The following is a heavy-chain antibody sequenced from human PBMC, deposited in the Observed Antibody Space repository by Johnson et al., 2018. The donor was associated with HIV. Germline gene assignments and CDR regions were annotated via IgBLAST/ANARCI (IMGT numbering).Heavy chain of an antibody. J-gene: IGHJ3*02. D-gene: IGHD2-21*02. CDR3: TTDRVVVTLLGSAAFDI. CDR2: ISWDGGST. Sequence: VQLVESGGVVVQPGGSLRLSCAASGFTFDDYAMHWVRQAPGKGLEWVSLISWDGGSTYYADSVKGRFTISRDNSKNTLFLQMNSLRAEDTGVYYCTTDRVVVTLLGSAAFDIWGQGTMVTVSS. CDR1: GFTFDDYA. V-gene: IGHV3-43D*03.